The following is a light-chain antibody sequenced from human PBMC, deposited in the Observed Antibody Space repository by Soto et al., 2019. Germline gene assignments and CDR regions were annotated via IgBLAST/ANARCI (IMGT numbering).Light chain of an antibody. J-gene: IGKJ1*01. V-gene: IGKV3-11*01. CDR3: QHYSTVWA. Sequence: EIVLTQSPATLSLSPGERATLSCRASQSVNIYLAWYQQKPGQAPRLLIYDASNRATGIPARFSGSGSGTDFTLTISSLEPDDFATYYCQHYSTVWAFGKGPRWRS. CDR2: DAS. CDR1: QSVNIY.